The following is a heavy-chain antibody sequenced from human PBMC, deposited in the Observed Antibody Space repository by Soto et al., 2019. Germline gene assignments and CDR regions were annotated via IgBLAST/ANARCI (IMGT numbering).Heavy chain of an antibody. CDR3: PARYCSSTSCYTVY. D-gene: IGHD2-2*02. CDR2: IKSKTDGGTT. CDR1: GFTFSNAW. J-gene: IGHJ4*02. Sequence: EVQLVESGGGLVKPGGSLRLSCAASGFTFSNAWMSWVRQAPGKGLEWVGRIKSKTDGGTTDYAAPVKGRFTISRDDSKSTLYLQMNSLKTVDAAVYYCPARYCSSTSCYTVYWGQGTLVTVSS. V-gene: IGHV3-15*01.